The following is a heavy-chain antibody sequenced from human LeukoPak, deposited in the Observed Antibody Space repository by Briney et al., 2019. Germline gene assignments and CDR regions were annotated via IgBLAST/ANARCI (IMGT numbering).Heavy chain of an antibody. CDR2: ISYDGSNK. Sequence: GGSLRLSCAPPGFTFRGYAMHWVRQAPGKGLGGVAVISYDGSNKYYADSVKGRFTISRDNSKNTLYLQMNSLRAEDTAVYYCARATIRYFDWLSAFDIWGQGTMVTVSS. V-gene: IGHV3-30-3*01. J-gene: IGHJ3*02. D-gene: IGHD3-9*01. CDR1: GFTFRGYA. CDR3: ARATIRYFDWLSAFDI.